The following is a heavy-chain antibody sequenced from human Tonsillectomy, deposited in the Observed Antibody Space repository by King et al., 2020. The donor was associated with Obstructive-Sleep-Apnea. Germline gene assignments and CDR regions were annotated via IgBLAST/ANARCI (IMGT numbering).Heavy chain of an antibody. CDR2: IYYSGST. Sequence: LQLQESGPGLVKPSETLSLTCTVSGGSISSSSYYWGWIRQPPGKGLEWIGSIYYSGSTYFNPSLKSRVTISVDTSKNQFSLKLSSVTAADTAVYYCARDIVVVPAAILGYYYYYGMDVWGQGTTVTVSS. CDR1: GGSISSSSYY. CDR3: ARDIVVVPAAILGYYYYYGMDV. J-gene: IGHJ6*02. D-gene: IGHD2-2*02. V-gene: IGHV4-39*07.